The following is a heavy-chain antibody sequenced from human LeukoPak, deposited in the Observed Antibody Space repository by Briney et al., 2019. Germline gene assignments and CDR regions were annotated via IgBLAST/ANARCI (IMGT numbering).Heavy chain of an antibody. J-gene: IGHJ4*02. V-gene: IGHV1-2*02. CDR1: GYTFTGYY. CDR3: ARPPRGDYYFDY. Sequence: GASVKASCKASGYTFTGYYMHWVRQAPGQGLGWMGWINPNSGGTNDAQKFQGRVTMTRDTSISTAYMELSRLRSDDTAVYYCARPPRGDYYFDYWGQGTLVTVSS. CDR2: INPNSGGT. D-gene: IGHD3-16*01.